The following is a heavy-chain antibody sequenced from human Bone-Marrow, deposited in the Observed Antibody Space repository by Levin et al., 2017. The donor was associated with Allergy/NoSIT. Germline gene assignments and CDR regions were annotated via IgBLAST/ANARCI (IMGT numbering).Heavy chain of an antibody. CDR2: INGPSRRK. CDR3: GKDTSTWYVDV. V-gene: IGHV3-23*01. J-gene: IGHJ4*02. D-gene: IGHD2-2*01. Sequence: GGSLRLSCVGSGFTFSNHGMTWVRQAPGKGLEWISNINGPSRRKLYADSVKGRFTISRDNSKSTLYLQMNALTAGDTALHFCGKDTSTWYVDVWGQGTLVTVSS. CDR1: GFTFSNHG.